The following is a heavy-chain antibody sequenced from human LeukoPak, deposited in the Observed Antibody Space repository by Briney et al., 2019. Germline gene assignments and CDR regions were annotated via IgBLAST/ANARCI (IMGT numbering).Heavy chain of an antibody. CDR1: GGTFSSYA. CDR2: IIPIFGTA. Sequence: SVKVSCKASGGTFSSYAISWVRQAPGQGLEWMGGIIPIFGTANYAQKFQGRVTITADESTSTAYMELSSLRSEDTAVYYSARVTGTGDSSGYYYWGQGTLVTVSS. V-gene: IGHV1-69*13. CDR3: ARVTGTGDSSGYYY. J-gene: IGHJ4*02. D-gene: IGHD3-22*01.